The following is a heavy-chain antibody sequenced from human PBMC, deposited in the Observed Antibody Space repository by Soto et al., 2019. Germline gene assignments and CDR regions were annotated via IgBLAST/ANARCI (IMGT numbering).Heavy chain of an antibody. J-gene: IGHJ4*02. D-gene: IGHD3-22*01. CDR3: ARHHYYYDSSGYYRN. CDR1: GYSFTSDW. V-gene: IGHV5-10-1*01. Sequence: VESEKICCNGAGYSFTSDWSSWGRQVPWKGLEWMGRIDPSDSYTNYSPSFQGHVTISADKSISTAYLQWSSLKASDTAMYYCARHHYYYDSSGYYRNWGQGTLVTVSS. CDR2: IDPSDSYT.